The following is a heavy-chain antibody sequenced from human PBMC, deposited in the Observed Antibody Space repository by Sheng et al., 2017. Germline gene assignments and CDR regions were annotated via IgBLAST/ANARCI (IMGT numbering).Heavy chain of an antibody. CDR1: GFTFSSYG. J-gene: IGHJ4*02. V-gene: IGHV3-30*18. D-gene: IGHD3-10*01. CDR2: ISYDGSNK. CDR3: AKCITMVRGVIDY. Sequence: QVQLVESGGGVVQPGRSLRLSCAASGFTFSSYGMHWVXQAPGKGLEWVAVISYDGSNKYYADSVKGRFTISRDNSKNTLYLQMNSLRAEDTAVYYCAKCITMVRGVIDYWGQGTLVTVSS.